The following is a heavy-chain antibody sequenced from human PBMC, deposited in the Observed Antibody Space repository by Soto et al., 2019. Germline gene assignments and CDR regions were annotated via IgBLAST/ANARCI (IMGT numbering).Heavy chain of an antibody. CDR2: TYYSGST. D-gene: IGHD6-13*01. V-gene: IGHV4-30-4*01. CDR3: AGEGGQQLAFDY. J-gene: IGHJ4*02. CDR1: GGSVSSGDYY. Sequence: QVQLQESGPGLVKPSQTLFLTCTVSGGSVSSGDYYWSWMRQPPGKGLEWVGYTYYSGSTYYNPARTSRVTISVDTTKNQFSQKLSAVTAADTGGYCCAGEGGQQLAFDYWGQGTLVTVSS.